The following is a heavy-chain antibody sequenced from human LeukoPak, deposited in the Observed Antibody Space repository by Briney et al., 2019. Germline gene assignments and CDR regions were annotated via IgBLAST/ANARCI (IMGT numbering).Heavy chain of an antibody. CDR3: AKGSSGVGYDIFGFDP. CDR2: VSGSGGST. J-gene: IGHJ5*02. V-gene: IGHV3-23*01. CDR1: GFTFSSYA. D-gene: IGHD3-9*01. Sequence: GGSLRLSCAASGFTFSSYAMSWVRQAPGKGLEWVSGVSGSGGSTYYADSVKGRFTISRDNYKNTLYLQMNSLRADDTAVYYCAKGSSGVGYDIFGFDPWGQGTLVTVSS.